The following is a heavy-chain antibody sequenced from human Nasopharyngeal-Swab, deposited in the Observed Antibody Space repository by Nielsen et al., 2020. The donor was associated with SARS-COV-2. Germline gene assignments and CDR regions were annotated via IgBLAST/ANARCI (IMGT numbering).Heavy chain of an antibody. J-gene: IGHJ6*02. CDR3: AKDCRAYYYGSGYYYYYGVDV. V-gene: IGHV3-74*01. CDR2: INSDESST. D-gene: IGHD3-10*01. CDR1: GFTFSSYW. Sequence: GSLRLSCAASGFTFSSYWMHWVRQAPGKGLVWVSRINSDESSTSYADSVKGRFTISRDNAKNTLYLQMNSLRAEDTAVYYCAKDCRAYYYGSGYYYYYGVDVWGQGTTVTVSS.